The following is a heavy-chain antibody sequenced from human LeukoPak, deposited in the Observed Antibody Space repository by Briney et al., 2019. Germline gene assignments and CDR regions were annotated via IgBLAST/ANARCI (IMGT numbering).Heavy chain of an antibody. V-gene: IGHV4-34*01. D-gene: IGHD3-9*01. CDR2: VNHSGST. J-gene: IGHJ3*02. CDR3: ARGGLRYFDWSADAFDI. Sequence: SETLSLTCTVSGGSISSYYWSWIRQPPGKGLEWIGEVNHSGSTNYNPSLKSRVTISVDTSKNQFSLKLSSVTAADTAVYYCARGGLRYFDWSADAFDIWGQGTMVTVSS. CDR1: GGSISSYY.